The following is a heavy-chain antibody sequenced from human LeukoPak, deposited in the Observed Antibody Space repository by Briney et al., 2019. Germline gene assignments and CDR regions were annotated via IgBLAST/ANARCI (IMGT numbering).Heavy chain of an antibody. V-gene: IGHV3-11*06. Sequence: PGGSLRLSCAASGLTLSDYYMSWIRQAPGKGLEWVSYISSSSSYTNYADSVKGRFTISRDNAKNSLYLQMSSLRAEDTAVYYCARNGWDRGPPNWFDPWGQGTLVTVSS. J-gene: IGHJ5*02. CDR2: ISSSSSYT. CDR1: GLTLSDYY. CDR3: ARNGWDRGPPNWFDP. D-gene: IGHD3-10*01.